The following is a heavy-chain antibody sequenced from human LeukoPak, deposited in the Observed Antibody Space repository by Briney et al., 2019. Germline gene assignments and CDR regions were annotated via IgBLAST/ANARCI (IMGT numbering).Heavy chain of an antibody. Sequence: SETLSLTCAVYGESFSGYYWSWIRQPPGKGLEWSGEINHSGSTNYNPSLKSRVTISVDTSKNQFSLKLSSVTAGDAAVYHWARGRGFGGKYAYNWFDPSGEGTLVTLSS. CDR1: GESFSGYY. J-gene: IGHJ5*02. CDR3: ARGRGFGGKYAYNWFDP. D-gene: IGHD3-10*01. V-gene: IGHV4-34*01. CDR2: INHSGST.